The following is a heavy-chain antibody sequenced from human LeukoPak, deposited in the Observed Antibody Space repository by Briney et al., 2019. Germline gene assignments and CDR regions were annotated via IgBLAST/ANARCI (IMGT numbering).Heavy chain of an antibody. CDR2: ITSSSAYT. J-gene: IGHJ4*02. D-gene: IGHD6-6*01. CDR3: ATEYSGYFDY. Sequence: PGGSLRLSCAASGLTLSNYAMNWVRQTPGKGLEWVSSITSSSAYTYHADSLKGRFTISRDNAKNSLYLQMDSLRADDTAVYYCATEYSGYFDYWGQGTLVTVSS. CDR1: GLTLSNYA. V-gene: IGHV3-21*01.